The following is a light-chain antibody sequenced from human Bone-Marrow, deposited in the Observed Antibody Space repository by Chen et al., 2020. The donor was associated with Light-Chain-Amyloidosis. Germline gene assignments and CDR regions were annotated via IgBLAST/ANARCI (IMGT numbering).Light chain of an antibody. Sequence: QLVVTQSPSASASLGASVTLTCTLSSEHTVYSIARHQQQPGKGPRFLMKLNSDGSHIQGDGIPDRFSGSSFGAERYLTISSLQSEDEADYYCQTWGAGIQVFGGGTKLTVL. CDR1: SEHTVYS. CDR2: LNSDGSH. J-gene: IGLJ3*02. V-gene: IGLV4-69*01. CDR3: QTWGAGIQV.